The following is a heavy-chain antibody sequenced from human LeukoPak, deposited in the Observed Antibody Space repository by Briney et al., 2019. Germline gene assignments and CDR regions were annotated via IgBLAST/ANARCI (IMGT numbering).Heavy chain of an antibody. V-gene: IGHV3-21*01. CDR1: GFTLSSYS. J-gene: IGHJ4*02. D-gene: IGHD1-20*01. CDR3: ARDGSNWNDRFDY. CDR2: ISSSSSYI. Sequence: PGGSLRLSCAVSGFTLSSYSMNWVRQAPGKGLEWVSSISSSSSYIYYADSVKGRFTISRDNAKNSLYLQMNSLRAEDTAVYYCARDGSNWNDRFDYWGQGTLVTVSS.